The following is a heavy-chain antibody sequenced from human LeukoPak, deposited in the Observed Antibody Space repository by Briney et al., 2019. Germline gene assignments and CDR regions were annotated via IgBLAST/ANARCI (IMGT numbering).Heavy chain of an antibody. Sequence: GESLKISCQGSSYSPTVYCIIRMRQMPGKGREWMGIIYPGDSDTRYSPSFQGQVTISAYKSISTAYLQWSSLKASDTAMYYCARTYSNCHNYYPGIRGEGTTVTVSS. CDR2: IYPGDSDT. V-gene: IGHV5-51*01. CDR1: SYSPTVYC. J-gene: IGHJ6*04. D-gene: IGHD4-11*01. CDR3: ARTYSNCHNYYPGI.